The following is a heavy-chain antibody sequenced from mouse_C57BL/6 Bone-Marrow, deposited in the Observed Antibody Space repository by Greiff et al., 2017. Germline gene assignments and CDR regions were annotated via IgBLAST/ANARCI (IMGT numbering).Heavy chain of an antibody. CDR3: ARDLDYAMDY. CDR1: GFNIKDYY. CDR2: INPYNGGT. V-gene: IGHV1-19*01. J-gene: IGHJ4*01. Sequence: EVKLQESGAELVRPGASVKLSCTASGFNIKDYYMHWVKQSHGKSLEWIGVINPYNGGTSYNQKFKGKATLTVDKSSSTAYMELNSLTSEDSAVYYCARDLDYAMDYWGQGTSVTVSS.